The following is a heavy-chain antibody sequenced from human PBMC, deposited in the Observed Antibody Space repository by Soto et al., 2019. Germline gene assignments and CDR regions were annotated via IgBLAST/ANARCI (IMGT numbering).Heavy chain of an antibody. CDR2: ISAYNGNT. Sequence: ASVKVSCKASGYTFTSYGISWVQQAPGQGLEWMGWISAYNGNTNYAQKLQGRVTMTTDTSTSTAYMELRSLRSDDTAVYYCARDRGHLNRGYSGYGDYWGQGTLVTVSS. D-gene: IGHD5-12*01. CDR1: GYTFTSYG. V-gene: IGHV1-18*01. CDR3: ARDRGHLNRGYSGYGDY. J-gene: IGHJ4*02.